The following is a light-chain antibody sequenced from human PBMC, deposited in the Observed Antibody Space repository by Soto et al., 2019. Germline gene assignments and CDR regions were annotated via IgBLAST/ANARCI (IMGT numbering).Light chain of an antibody. CDR2: GAS. V-gene: IGKV3-20*01. CDR3: QQYATSPPRT. J-gene: IGKJ1*01. Sequence: EVMMTQFPDTVSVTPGETVTLSCGASQSVRTNLAWYQQRPGQAPRLLIYGASSRATGIPDRFSGSGSGTDFTLTISRLETEDFGVYYCQQYATSPPRTFGQGTKVDIK. CDR1: QSVRTN.